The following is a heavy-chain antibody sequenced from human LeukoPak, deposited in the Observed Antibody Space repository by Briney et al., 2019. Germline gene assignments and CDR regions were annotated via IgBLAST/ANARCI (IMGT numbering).Heavy chain of an antibody. J-gene: IGHJ5*02. CDR1: GITVSKNY. D-gene: IGHD3-10*01. CDR2: IHSGGST. CDR3: ARAFGSGSYYFDP. V-gene: IGHV3-66*01. Sequence: GGSLRLSCAASGITVSKNYMSWVRQAPGKGLEWVAVIHSGGSTYYADSVKGRFTMSRDNSKNTLYLQMNSLRAEDTAVYYCARAFGSGSYYFDPWGQGTLVTVSS.